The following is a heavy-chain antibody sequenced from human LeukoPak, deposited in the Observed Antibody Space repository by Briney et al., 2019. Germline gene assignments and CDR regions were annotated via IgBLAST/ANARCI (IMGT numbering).Heavy chain of an antibody. CDR2: IKQDGSEK. Sequence: GGSLRLSCAASGFTFSSYWMSWVRQAPGKGLEWVANIKQDGSEKYYVDSVKGRFTISRDNVKNSLYLQMNSLRAEDTAVYYCARAADTAMVVSWFDPWGQGTLVTVSS. V-gene: IGHV3-7*03. CDR3: ARAADTAMVVSWFDP. J-gene: IGHJ5*02. CDR1: GFTFSSYW. D-gene: IGHD5-18*01.